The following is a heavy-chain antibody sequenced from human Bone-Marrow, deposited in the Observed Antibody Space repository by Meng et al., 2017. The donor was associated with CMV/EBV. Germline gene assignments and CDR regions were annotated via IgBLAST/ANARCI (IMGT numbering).Heavy chain of an antibody. J-gene: IGHJ6*01. V-gene: IGHV3-21*01. CDR1: GFTFSSYS. CDR2: ISSSSSYI. CDR3: ARDRARVVGAFYYYYGMDV. Sequence: GESLKISCAASGFTFSSYSMNWVRQAPGKGLEWVSSISSSSSYIYYADSVKGRFTISRDNAKNSLYLQMNSLRAEDTAVYYCARDRARVVGAFYYYYGMDVWGQGTTVTGSS. D-gene: IGHD1-26*01.